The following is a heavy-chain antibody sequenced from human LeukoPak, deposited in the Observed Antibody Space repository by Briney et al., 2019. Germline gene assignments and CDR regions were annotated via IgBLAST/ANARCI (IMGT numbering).Heavy chain of an antibody. CDR2: IYGGGGVI. V-gene: IGHV3-23*03. J-gene: IGHJ4*02. D-gene: IGHD5-12*01. CDR1: GFTFSGYG. Sequence: GGSLRLSCAASGFTFSGYGMYWVRQAPRKGLEWVAGIYGGGGVIKYADSVKGRFTISRDNSENILYLQMDSLRVEDTAMYYWAKDRVPDSGYDIDYWGQGTLVTVSS. CDR3: AKDRVPDSGYDIDY.